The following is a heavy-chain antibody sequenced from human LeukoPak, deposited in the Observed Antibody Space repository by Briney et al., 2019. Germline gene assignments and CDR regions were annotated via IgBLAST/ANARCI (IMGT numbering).Heavy chain of an antibody. CDR1: GFTFTSYA. CDR2: ISGSGGST. Sequence: GGSLRLSCAASGFTFTSYAMSWVRQAPGKGLEWVSAISGSGGSTYYADTVKGRFTISRDNSKNTLSLQMNSLRAEDTAVYYCANGSVVAAPGNWFDPWGRGTLVTVSS. J-gene: IGHJ5*02. D-gene: IGHD2-15*01. CDR3: ANGSVVAAPGNWFDP. V-gene: IGHV3-23*01.